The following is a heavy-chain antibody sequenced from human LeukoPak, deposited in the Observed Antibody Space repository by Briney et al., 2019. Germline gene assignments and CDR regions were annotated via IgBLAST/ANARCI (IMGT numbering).Heavy chain of an antibody. CDR2: LTGNSNNP. Sequence: GGSLRLSCRASGFTFSNYAMNWVRQAPGKGLEWVSSLTGNSNNPNYADSVKGRITISRDNSKNTLDLQMNSLRAEGTALYSCAKCAKTPEGGSGWCNWFDTWGQGTLVIVSS. V-gene: IGHV3-23*01. CDR1: GFTFSNYA. CDR3: AKCAKTPEGGSGWCNWFDT. J-gene: IGHJ5*02. D-gene: IGHD3-3*01.